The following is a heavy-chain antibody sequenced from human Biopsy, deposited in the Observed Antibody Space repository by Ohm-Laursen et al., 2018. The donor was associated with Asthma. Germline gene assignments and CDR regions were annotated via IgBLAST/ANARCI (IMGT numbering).Heavy chain of an antibody. CDR2: ISYSGST. D-gene: IGHD2-15*01. CDR1: GGSVSSGSYY. V-gene: IGHV4-61*01. Sequence: SETLSLTWTVSGGSVSSGSYYWSWIRQPPGKGLAWVSYISYSGSTDYNPSLKSRLTISMDASKNQFSLKLSSVTAADTAVYYCARVPTTLRYFDLWGRGTLVTFPS. CDR3: ARVPTTLRYFDL. J-gene: IGHJ2*01.